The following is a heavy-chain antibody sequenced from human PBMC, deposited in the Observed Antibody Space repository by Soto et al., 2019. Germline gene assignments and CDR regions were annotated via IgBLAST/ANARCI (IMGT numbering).Heavy chain of an antibody. CDR2: IYYSRST. CDR1: DGSISSPNYY. Sequence: QVQLQESGPGLVKPSQTLSLTCTVSDGSISSPNYYWHWIRQPPGKGLEWIGNIYYSRSTNNPSPKRRATTSIATSKAQLSLKLSAVTSADTAVYYCASEGEYGEYHYWVQRTLVIVSS. D-gene: IGHD4-17*01. CDR3: ASEGEYGEYHY. V-gene: IGHV4-30-4*01. J-gene: IGHJ4*02.